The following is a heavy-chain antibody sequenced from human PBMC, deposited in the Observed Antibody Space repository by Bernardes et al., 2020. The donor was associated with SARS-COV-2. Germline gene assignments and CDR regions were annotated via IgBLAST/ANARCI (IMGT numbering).Heavy chain of an antibody. J-gene: IGHJ5*02. CDR3: AREPIAARPGIWFDP. CDR1: GDTFSSYG. Sequence: SMKVSCKASGDTFSSYGFSWVRQAPGQGLEWMGRIIPMFGSVNYAQKFQGRVTITADEATSTVYMELSSLRSEDTALYYCAREPIAARPGIWFDPWGQGTLVTVSS. V-gene: IGHV1-69*13. CDR2: IIPMFGSV. D-gene: IGHD6-6*01.